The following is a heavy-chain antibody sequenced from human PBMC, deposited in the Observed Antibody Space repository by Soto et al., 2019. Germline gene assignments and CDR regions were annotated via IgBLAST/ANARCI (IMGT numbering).Heavy chain of an antibody. J-gene: IGHJ6*02. D-gene: IGHD2-21*02. CDR1: GGSISSGGYY. Sequence: SETLSLTCTVSGGSISSGGYYWSWIRQHPGKGLEWIGYIYYSGSTYYNPSLKSRVTISVDTSKNQFSLKLSSVTAADTAVYYCAREPGGDSRYYYGMDVWGQGTTVTVSS. CDR3: AREPGGDSRYYYGMDV. CDR2: IYYSGST. V-gene: IGHV4-31*03.